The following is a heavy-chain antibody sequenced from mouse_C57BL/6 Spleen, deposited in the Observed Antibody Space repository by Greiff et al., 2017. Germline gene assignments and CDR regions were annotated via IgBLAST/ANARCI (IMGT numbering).Heavy chain of an antibody. CDR2: INPSSGYT. CDR1: GYTFTSYW. Sequence: QVQLQQSGAELAKPGASVKLSCKASGYTFTSYWMHWVKQRPGQGLEWIGYINPSSGYTKYNQKFKDKAPLTADKSSSTAYMQLSSLTYEDSAVYYCARGKMGAMDYWGQGTSVTVSS. D-gene: IGHD2-3*01. J-gene: IGHJ4*01. CDR3: ARGKMGAMDY. V-gene: IGHV1-7*01.